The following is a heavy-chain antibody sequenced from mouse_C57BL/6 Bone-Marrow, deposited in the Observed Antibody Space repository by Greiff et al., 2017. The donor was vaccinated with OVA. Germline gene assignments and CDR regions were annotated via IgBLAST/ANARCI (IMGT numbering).Heavy chain of an antibody. V-gene: IGHV1-75*01. J-gene: IGHJ1*03. Sequence: QVQLQQSGPELVKPGASVKISCKASGYTFTDYYINWVKQRPGQGLEWIGWIFPGSGSTYYNEKFKGKATLTVDKSSSTAYMLLSSLTSEDSAVYFCARRGNYYGSSLYWYFDVWGTGTTVTVSS. CDR3: ARRGNYYGSSLYWYFDV. CDR1: GYTFTDYY. D-gene: IGHD1-1*01. CDR2: IFPGSGST.